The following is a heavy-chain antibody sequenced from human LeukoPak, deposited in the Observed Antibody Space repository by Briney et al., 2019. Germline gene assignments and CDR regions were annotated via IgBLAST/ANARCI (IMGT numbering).Heavy chain of an antibody. V-gene: IGHV4-59*01. CDR2: IYYSGST. CDR3: ARVPSYCSGGSCYPYYYYGMDV. J-gene: IGHJ6*02. D-gene: IGHD2-15*01. CDR1: GGSISSYY. Sequence: SETLSLTCTVSGGSISSYYWSWIRQPPGKGLEWIRYIYYSGSTNYNPSLKSRVTISVDSSKNQFSLKLSSVTAADTAVYYCARVPSYCSGGSCYPYYYYGMDVWGQGTTVTVSS.